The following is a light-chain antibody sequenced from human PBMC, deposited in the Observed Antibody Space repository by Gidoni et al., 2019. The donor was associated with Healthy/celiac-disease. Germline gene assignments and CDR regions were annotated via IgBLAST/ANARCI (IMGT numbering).Light chain of an antibody. CDR3: QTWGTGIHVV. V-gene: IGLV4-69*01. Sequence: QLVLTQSPSASASLGASVKLTCTLSSGHSSYAIAWHQQQPEKGPRYLMNLNSDGSHSKGDGIPDRFSGSSSGAERYLTISSLQSEDEADYYCQTWGTGIHVVFGGGTKLT. CDR1: SGHSSYA. CDR2: LNSDGSH. J-gene: IGLJ2*01.